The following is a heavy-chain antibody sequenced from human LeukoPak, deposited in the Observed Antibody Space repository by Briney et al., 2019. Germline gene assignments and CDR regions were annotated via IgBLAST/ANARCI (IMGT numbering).Heavy chain of an antibody. CDR1: GFTFTNYA. CDR3: AKAFYDILTGFPN. V-gene: IGHV3-30*18. Sequence: PGGSLRLSCAASGFTFTNYAMTWVRQAPGKGLEWVAVISYDGSNKYYADSVKGRFTISRDNSKNTLYLQMNSLRAEDTAVYYCAKAFYDILTGFPNWGQGTLVTVSS. J-gene: IGHJ4*02. CDR2: ISYDGSNK. D-gene: IGHD3-9*01.